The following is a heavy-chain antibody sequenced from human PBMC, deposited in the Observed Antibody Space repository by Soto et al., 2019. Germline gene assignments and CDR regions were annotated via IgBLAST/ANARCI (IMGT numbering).Heavy chain of an antibody. Sequence: ASVKVSCKASGYTFTGYYMHWVRQAPGQGLEWMGWINPNSGGTNYAQKYQGCVTMTRDTSISTAYMELSRLRSDDTAVYYCARDQGYSSSWYYFDYWGQGTLVTVSS. CDR3: ARDQGYSSSWYYFDY. CDR1: GYTFTGYY. D-gene: IGHD6-13*01. V-gene: IGHV1-2*04. J-gene: IGHJ4*02. CDR2: INPNSGGT.